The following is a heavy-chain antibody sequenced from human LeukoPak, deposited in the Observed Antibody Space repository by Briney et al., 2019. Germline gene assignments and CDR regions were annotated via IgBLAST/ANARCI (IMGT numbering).Heavy chain of an antibody. V-gene: IGHV1-2*02. CDR2: INPKSGGT. D-gene: IGHD3-9*01. CDR3: ARSPDILTGENFDY. CDR1: GYTFTGYY. J-gene: IGHJ4*02. Sequence: GASVTVSCKASGYTFTGYYMLWVRQAPGQGLEWMGWINPKSGGTNEAQKFHDRVTMTRDTSIRTAYMEVSRLRSDDTAVYYCARSPDILTGENFDYWGQGTLVTVSS.